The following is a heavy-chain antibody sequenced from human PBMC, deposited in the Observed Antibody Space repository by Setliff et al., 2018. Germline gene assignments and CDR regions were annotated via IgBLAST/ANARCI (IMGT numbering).Heavy chain of an antibody. V-gene: IGHV3-15*07. J-gene: IGHJ3*02. Sequence: PGGSLRLSCAASGFTFSYAWMHWVRQAPGKGLEWVGRSKSKTAGGATDYAAPVKGRFTISRDDSKNTLYLQMNSLKTEDTAVYYCTTDPSPTFGGVIGAAFDIWGQGTMVTVSS. CDR3: TTDPSPTFGGVIGAAFDI. CDR1: GFTFSYAW. CDR2: SKSKTAGGAT. D-gene: IGHD3-16*01.